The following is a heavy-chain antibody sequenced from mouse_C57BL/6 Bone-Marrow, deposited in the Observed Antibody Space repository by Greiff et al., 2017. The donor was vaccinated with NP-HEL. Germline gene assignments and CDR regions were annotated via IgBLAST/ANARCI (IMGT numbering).Heavy chain of an antibody. V-gene: IGHV1-52*01. CDR2: IDPSDSET. CDR3: ARSDDYSAWFAY. D-gene: IGHD2-4*01. Sequence: QVQLQQPGAELVRPGSSVKLSCKASGYTFTSYWMHWVKQRPIQGLEWIGNIDPSDSETHYNQKFKDKATLTVDKSSSTAYMQLSSLTSEDSAVYYCARSDDYSAWFAYWGQGTLVTVSA. CDR1: GYTFTSYW. J-gene: IGHJ3*01.